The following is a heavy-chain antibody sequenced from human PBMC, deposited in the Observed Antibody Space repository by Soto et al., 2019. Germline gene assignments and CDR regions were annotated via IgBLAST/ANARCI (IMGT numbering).Heavy chain of an antibody. CDR1: GGSFSGYY. CDR2: INHSGST. V-gene: IGHV4-34*01. D-gene: IGHD1-26*01. Sequence: SSETLSLTCAVYGGSFSGYYWGWIRQPPGKGLEWIGEINHSGSTNYNPSLKGRVTISVDTSKNQFSLKLSSVTAADTAVYYCATGGLPRLKRWGQGTLVTVSS. J-gene: IGHJ4*02. CDR3: ATGGLPRLKR.